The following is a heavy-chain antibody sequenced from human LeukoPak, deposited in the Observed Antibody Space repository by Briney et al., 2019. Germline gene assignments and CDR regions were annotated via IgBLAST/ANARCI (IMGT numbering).Heavy chain of an antibody. Sequence: GASVTVSCTASGYTFTSYAMHWVRQAPGQRLEWMGWINAGNGNTKYSQKFQGRVTITRDTSASTAYMELSSLRSEDTAVYYCARAAGRTVTTNFDYWGQGTLVTVSS. CDR3: ARAAGRTVTTNFDY. CDR1: GYTFTSYA. CDR2: INAGNGNT. J-gene: IGHJ4*02. V-gene: IGHV1-3*01. D-gene: IGHD4-17*01.